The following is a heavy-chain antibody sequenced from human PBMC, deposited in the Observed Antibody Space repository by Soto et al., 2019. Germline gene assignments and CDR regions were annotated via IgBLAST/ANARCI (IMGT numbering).Heavy chain of an antibody. V-gene: IGHV3-30*18. J-gene: IGHJ4*02. D-gene: IGHD1-26*01. Sequence: QVQLVESGGGVVQPGRSLRLSCAASGFTFSSYGMHWVRQAPGKGLEWVAVISYDGSNKYYADSVKGRFTISRDNSKNTLYLQMNSLRAEDTAVYYCAKSRWSYIQLPFDYWGQGTLVTVSS. CDR3: AKSRWSYIQLPFDY. CDR1: GFTFSSYG. CDR2: ISYDGSNK.